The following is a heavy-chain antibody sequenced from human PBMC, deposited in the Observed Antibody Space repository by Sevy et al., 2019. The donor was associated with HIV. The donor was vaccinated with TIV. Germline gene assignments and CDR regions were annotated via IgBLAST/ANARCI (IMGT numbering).Heavy chain of an antibody. D-gene: IGHD1-7*01. V-gene: IGHV3-7*01. CDR1: GFTFSKYW. CDR2: IKQDAGQK. CDR3: ARDDGNYYFHY. J-gene: IGHJ4*02. Sequence: GGSLRLSCAASGFTFSKYWMGWVRQAPGKGQEWVANIKQDAGQKYYVDSVKGRLTISRDNAKNSLYLQMNSLRAEDTAVYFCARDDGNYYFHYWGQGTLVTVSS.